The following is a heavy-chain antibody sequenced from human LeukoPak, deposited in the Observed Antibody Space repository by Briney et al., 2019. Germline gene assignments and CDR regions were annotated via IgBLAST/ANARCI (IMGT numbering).Heavy chain of an antibody. CDR1: GGTFSSYA. CDR3: ARDPDLGDSSGYTFDY. D-gene: IGHD3-22*01. CDR2: IIPIFGTA. V-gene: IGHV1-69*13. J-gene: IGHJ4*02. Sequence: SVKFSCKASGGTFSSYAISWVRQAPGQGLEWMGGIIPIFGTANYAQKFQGRVTITADDSTSTAYMELSSLRSEDTAVYYCARDPDLGDSSGYTFDYWGQGTLVTVSS.